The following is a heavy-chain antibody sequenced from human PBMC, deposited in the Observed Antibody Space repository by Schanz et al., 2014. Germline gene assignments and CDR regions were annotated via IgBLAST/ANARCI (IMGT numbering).Heavy chain of an antibody. J-gene: IGHJ4*02. CDR2: INPSGGST. D-gene: IGHD6-13*01. CDR3: ARDGVDAAAGGNY. CDR1: GYSFTPFP. Sequence: QVQLVQSGAEVKKPGASVKVSCKASGYSFTPFPIHWVRQAPGQRLEWMGMINPSGGSTTYAQKFQGRVTMTRDTSTSTVYMELSSLRSEDTAVYYCARDGVDAAAGGNYWGQGTLVIVSS. V-gene: IGHV1-46*03.